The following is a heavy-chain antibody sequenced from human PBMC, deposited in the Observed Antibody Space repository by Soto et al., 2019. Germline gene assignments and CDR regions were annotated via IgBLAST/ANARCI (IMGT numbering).Heavy chain of an antibody. CDR1: GFTFSSYA. CDR2: ISGSGGST. J-gene: IGHJ4*02. Sequence: EVQLLESGGGLVQPGGSLRLSCAASGFTFSSYAMSWVRQAPGKGLEWVSAISGSGGSTYYADSVKGRFTISRDNSKNTLYLQMNSLRAEDTAVYYCAKVGGPPSILLMVYAAFDYWGQGTLVTVSS. V-gene: IGHV3-23*01. D-gene: IGHD2-8*01. CDR3: AKVGGPPSILLMVYAAFDY.